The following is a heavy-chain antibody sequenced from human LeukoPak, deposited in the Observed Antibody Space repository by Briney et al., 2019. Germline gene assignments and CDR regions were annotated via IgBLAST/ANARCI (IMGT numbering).Heavy chain of an antibody. CDR2: IYYSGST. Sequence: SETLSLTCTVSGGSISSYYWSWIRQPPGKGLEWIGYIYYSGSTNYNPSLKSRVTISVDTSKNQFSLKLSSVTAADTAVCYCARVRQWLVYDYWGQGTLVTVSS. J-gene: IGHJ4*02. D-gene: IGHD6-19*01. V-gene: IGHV4-59*01. CDR1: GGSISSYY. CDR3: ARVRQWLVYDY.